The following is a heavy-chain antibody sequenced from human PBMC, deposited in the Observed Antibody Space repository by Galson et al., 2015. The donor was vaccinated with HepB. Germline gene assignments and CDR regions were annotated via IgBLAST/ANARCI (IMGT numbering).Heavy chain of an antibody. J-gene: IGHJ4*02. CDR1: GFTFSSYA. V-gene: IGHV3-64D*06. Sequence: SLRLSCAASGFTFSSYAMHWVRQAPGKGLEYVSAISSNGGSTYYADSVKGRFTISRDNSKNTLYLQMSSLRAEDTAVYYCVKLPPRIAVAGTRVPNWGQGTLVTVSS. CDR2: ISSNGGST. D-gene: IGHD6-19*01. CDR3: VKLPPRIAVAGTRVPN.